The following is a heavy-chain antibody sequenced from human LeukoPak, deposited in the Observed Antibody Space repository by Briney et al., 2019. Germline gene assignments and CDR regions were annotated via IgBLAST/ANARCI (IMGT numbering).Heavy chain of an antibody. CDR3: ASRPAGSTWYGVFDY. D-gene: IGHD6-13*01. Sequence: SETLSLTCTVSGGSITSHFWSRIRQPPGKGLEWIGYVFNGGSTNYNPSLRSRVTMSLDPSRDQFSLRLSSVTAADTAIYYCASRPAGSTWYGVFDYWSQGTLVTVSS. V-gene: IGHV4-59*11. J-gene: IGHJ4*02. CDR2: VFNGGST. CDR1: GGSITSHF.